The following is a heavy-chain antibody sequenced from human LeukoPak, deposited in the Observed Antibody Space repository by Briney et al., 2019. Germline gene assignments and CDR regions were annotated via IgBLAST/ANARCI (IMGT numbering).Heavy chain of an antibody. CDR2: ISWNSGSI. CDR1: GFTFDDYA. Sequence: AGGSLRLSCAASGFTFDDYAMHWVRQAPGKGLEWVSGISWNSGSIGYADSVKGRFTISRDNAKNSLYLQMNSLRAEDTALYYCAKDLIRDYSYGYGLGMDVWGQGTTVTVSS. V-gene: IGHV3-9*01. D-gene: IGHD5-18*01. CDR3: AKDLIRDYSYGYGLGMDV. J-gene: IGHJ6*02.